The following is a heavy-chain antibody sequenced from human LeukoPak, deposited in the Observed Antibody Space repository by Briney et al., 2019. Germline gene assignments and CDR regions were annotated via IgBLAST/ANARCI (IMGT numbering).Heavy chain of an antibody. J-gene: IGHJ4*02. Sequence: GGSLRLSCAASGFTFDDYGMSWVRQAPGKGLEWVAFIRYDGSNKYYADSVKGRFTISRDNSKNTLYLQMNSLRAEDTAVYYCAKVGYYDSSGYPYYFDYWGQGTLVTVSS. CDR1: GFTFDDYG. CDR2: IRYDGSNK. V-gene: IGHV3-30*02. CDR3: AKVGYYDSSGYPYYFDY. D-gene: IGHD3-22*01.